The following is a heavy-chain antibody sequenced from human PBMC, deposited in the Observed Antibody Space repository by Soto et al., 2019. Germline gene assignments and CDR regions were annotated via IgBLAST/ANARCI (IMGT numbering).Heavy chain of an antibody. D-gene: IGHD3-10*01. V-gene: IGHV3-9*01. CDR2: ISWNSGII. J-gene: IGHJ6*02. Sequence: GGSLRLSCAASGFTFDDYAMHWVRQAPGKGLEWVSGISWNSGIIGYADSVKGRFTISRDNAKNSLYLQMNSLRAKDTALYYCAKDMLRKFTMVRDYYYGMEVWGQGTTVTVSS. CDR1: GFTFDDYA. CDR3: AKDMLRKFTMVRDYYYGMEV.